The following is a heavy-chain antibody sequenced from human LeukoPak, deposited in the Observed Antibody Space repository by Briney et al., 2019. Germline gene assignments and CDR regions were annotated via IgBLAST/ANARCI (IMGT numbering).Heavy chain of an antibody. V-gene: IGHV3-30-3*01. J-gene: IGHJ4*02. D-gene: IGHD2-2*01. Sequence: GGSLRLSCAASGFTFSSYAMHWVRQAPGKGLEWVAVISYDGSNKYYADSVKGRFTISRDNSKNTLYLQMNSLRAEDTAVYYCARDPPGGAVVPAATLDYWGQGTLVTVSS. CDR3: ARDPPGGAVVPAATLDY. CDR1: GFTFSSYA. CDR2: ISYDGSNK.